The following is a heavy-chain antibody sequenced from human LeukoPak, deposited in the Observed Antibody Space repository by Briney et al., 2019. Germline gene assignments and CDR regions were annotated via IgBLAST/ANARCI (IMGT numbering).Heavy chain of an antibody. CDR2: IYSGGST. CDR3: ARGHGGNSAGLDY. V-gene: IGHV3-53*01. J-gene: IGHJ4*02. CDR1: GFTVSSNY. Sequence: GGSLRLSCVASGFTVSSNYMSWVRQAPGKGLEWVSVIYSGGSTYYADSVKGRFTISRDNSKNTLYLQMNSLRAEDTAVYYCARGHGGNSAGLDYWGQGTLVTVSS. D-gene: IGHD4-23*01.